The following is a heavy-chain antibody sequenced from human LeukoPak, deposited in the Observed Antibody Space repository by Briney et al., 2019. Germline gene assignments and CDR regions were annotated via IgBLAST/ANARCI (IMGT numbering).Heavy chain of an antibody. J-gene: IGHJ3*02. Sequence: ASVKVSCKASGYTFTDYYMHWVRQAPGQGLEWMGYIYPKSGDTNYEKKSQGRVTMTRDTSMNTVYMELTRLRSDGTAVYYCARDEAADGTNALDIWGQGTMVTVSS. CDR3: ARDEAADGTNALDI. CDR1: GYTFTDYY. CDR2: IYPKSGDT. V-gene: IGHV1-2*02. D-gene: IGHD6-13*01.